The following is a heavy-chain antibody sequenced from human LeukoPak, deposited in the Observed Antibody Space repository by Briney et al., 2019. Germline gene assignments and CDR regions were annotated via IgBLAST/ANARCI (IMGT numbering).Heavy chain of an antibody. V-gene: IGHV4-39*07. J-gene: IGHJ5*02. D-gene: IGHD4-17*01. CDR2: IYYSGST. Sequence: SETLSLTCTVSGGSISSSSYYWGWIRQPPGKGLEWIGSIYYSGSTYYNPSLKSRVTISVDTSKNQFSLKLSSVTAADTAVYYCARVPTVTLGRIDPWGQGTLVTVSS. CDR1: GGSISSSSYY. CDR3: ARVPTVTLGRIDP.